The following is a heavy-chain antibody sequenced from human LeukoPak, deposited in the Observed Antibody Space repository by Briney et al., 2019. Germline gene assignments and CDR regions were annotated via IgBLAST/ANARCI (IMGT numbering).Heavy chain of an antibody. D-gene: IGHD3-22*01. J-gene: IGHJ3*02. CDR1: GYTFTGYY. CDR3: ARYFYDSSGSSSDAYDI. Sequence: ASVKLSCKTSGYTFTGYYMHWVRQAPGQGLEWMGWINPNSGGTNYAQRFQGRVTMTRDTSISTAYMELSRLRSDDSAVYYCARYFYDSSGSSSDAYDIWGQGTMVTVSS. V-gene: IGHV1-2*02. CDR2: INPNSGGT.